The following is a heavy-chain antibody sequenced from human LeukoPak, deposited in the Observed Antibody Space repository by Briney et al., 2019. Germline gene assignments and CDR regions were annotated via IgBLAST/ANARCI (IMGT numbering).Heavy chain of an antibody. V-gene: IGHV3-30*03. D-gene: IGHD3-10*01. Sequence: GGSLRLSCVASGFIFGDNWMGWVRQAPGKGLEWVAVISYDGSNKYYADSVNGRFTISRDNSKNTLYLQMNSLRAEDTAVYYCARDYYGSGSYLSDYWGQGTLVTVSS. CDR1: GFIFGDNW. CDR3: ARDYYGSGSYLSDY. J-gene: IGHJ4*02. CDR2: ISYDGSNK.